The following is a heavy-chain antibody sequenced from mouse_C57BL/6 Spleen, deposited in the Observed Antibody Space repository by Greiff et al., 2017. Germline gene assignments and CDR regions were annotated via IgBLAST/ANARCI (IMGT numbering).Heavy chain of an antibody. Sequence: QVQLQQPGAELVKPGASVKLSCKASGYTFTSYWMQWVKQRPGQGLEWIGEIDPSDSYTNYNQKFKGKATLTVDTSSSTAYMQLISLTSEDSAVYYCARRRNYAMDYWGQGTSVTVSS. V-gene: IGHV1-50*01. CDR2: IDPSDSYT. CDR3: ARRRNYAMDY. CDR1: GYTFTSYW. J-gene: IGHJ4*01.